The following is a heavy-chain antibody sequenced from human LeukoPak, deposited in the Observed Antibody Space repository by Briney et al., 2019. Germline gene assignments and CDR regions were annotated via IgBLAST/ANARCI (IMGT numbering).Heavy chain of an antibody. CDR1: GYTFTSYD. V-gene: IGHV1-8*01. D-gene: IGHD3-22*01. J-gene: IGHJ6*02. CDR3: ARYNIVVITTTDYYYGMDV. CDR2: MNPNSGNT. Sequence: ASVKVSCKASGYTFTSYDINWVRQATGQGLEWMGWMNPNSGNTGYAQKSQGRVTMTRNTSISTAYMELSSLRSVDTAVYYCARYNIVVITTTDYYYGMDVWGQGTTVTVSS.